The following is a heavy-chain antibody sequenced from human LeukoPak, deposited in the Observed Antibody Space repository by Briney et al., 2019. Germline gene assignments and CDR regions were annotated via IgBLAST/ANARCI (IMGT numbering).Heavy chain of an antibody. D-gene: IGHD5/OR15-5a*01. Sequence: EPGGSLRLSCAASGFTVSNNHMNWVRQAPGKGLERVSVLNNDGSTYYADSVRGRFTTSRDSSKNTVYLQMNSLRAEDTAVYYCAGAGGYSVYGSQGTLVTVSS. CDR1: GFTVSNNH. J-gene: IGHJ4*02. V-gene: IGHV3-66*01. CDR3: AGAGGYSVY. CDR2: LNNDGST.